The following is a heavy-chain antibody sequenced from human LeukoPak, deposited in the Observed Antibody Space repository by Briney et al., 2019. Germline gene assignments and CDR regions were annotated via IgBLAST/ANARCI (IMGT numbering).Heavy chain of an antibody. D-gene: IGHD3-10*01. Sequence: SETLSLTCTVSGGSISSYHWNWIRQPPGKGLEWIGYIYYSGSTDYNPSLKSRVTISVGTSKNQFSLKVSSVTAADTAVYYCARSPRISMVRGAFEMDVWGKGTTVTISS. J-gene: IGHJ6*04. CDR1: GGSISSYH. CDR2: IYYSGST. V-gene: IGHV4-59*01. CDR3: ARSPRISMVRGAFEMDV.